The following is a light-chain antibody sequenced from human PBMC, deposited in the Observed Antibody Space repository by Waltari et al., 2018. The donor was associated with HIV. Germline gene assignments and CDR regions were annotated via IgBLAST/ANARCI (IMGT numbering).Light chain of an antibody. CDR3: AAWDDSLNAHVL. Sequence: HSVLTQPPSASGTPGQRVTISCSGSNPHIGRNSGTWYQQLPGPAPKLLIYNTSRRPSGVSDRFSGSKSGTSASLAISGLQSEDEADYYCAAWDDSLNAHVLFGGGTKLTVL. V-gene: IGLV1-44*01. CDR2: NTS. J-gene: IGLJ2*01. CDR1: NPHIGRNS.